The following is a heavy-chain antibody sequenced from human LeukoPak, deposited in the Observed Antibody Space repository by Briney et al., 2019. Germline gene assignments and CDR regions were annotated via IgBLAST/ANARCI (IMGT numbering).Heavy chain of an antibody. V-gene: IGHV3-7*01. Sequence: PGESLRLSCAASGFTLSSYWMSWVRQAPGKGLEWVANIKYDGSGKYYADSVKGRFTISRDDAKNSLYLEMNRLRDEDTAVYYCARDLFSGSYQEDFWGQGTLVTVSS. J-gene: IGHJ4*02. D-gene: IGHD1-26*01. CDR2: IKYDGSGK. CDR1: GFTLSSYW. CDR3: ARDLFSGSYQEDF.